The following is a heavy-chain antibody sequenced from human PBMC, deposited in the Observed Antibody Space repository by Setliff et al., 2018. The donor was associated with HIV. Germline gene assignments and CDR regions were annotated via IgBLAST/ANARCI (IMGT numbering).Heavy chain of an antibody. CDR3: ARNPSGYYSYWYFDL. CDR2: IYYSGST. CDR1: GGSLSSSY. D-gene: IGHD3-22*01. J-gene: IGHJ2*01. Sequence: PSETLSLTCSVSGGSLSSSYWSWIRQPPGKGLEWIGYIYYSGSTNYNPSLKSRVTISVDTSKNQFSLKLRSVTAADTAIYYCARNPSGYYSYWYFDLWGRGTLVTVSS. V-gene: IGHV4-59*01.